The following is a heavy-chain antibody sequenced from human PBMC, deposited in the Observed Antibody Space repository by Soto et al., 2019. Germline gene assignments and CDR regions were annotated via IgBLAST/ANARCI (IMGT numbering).Heavy chain of an antibody. J-gene: IGHJ4*02. CDR1: GDSISSSDNY. D-gene: IGHD2-21*01. Sequence: QLQLQESGPGLVKPSETLSLTCTVSGDSISSSDNYWGWIRQPPGKGLEWIVGLYYSGNTYYNPSLRSRVTISVATSNIQFSLRLNSVTAADTAVYYCAGHGHCSYVLWGQGTLVTVSS. CDR3: AGHGHCSYVL. V-gene: IGHV4-39*01. CDR2: LYYSGNT.